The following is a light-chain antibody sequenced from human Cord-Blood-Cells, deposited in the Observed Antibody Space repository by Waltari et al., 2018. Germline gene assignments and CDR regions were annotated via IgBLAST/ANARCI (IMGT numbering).Light chain of an antibody. CDR2: RNN. CDR3: AAWDDSLSGWV. J-gene: IGLJ3*02. V-gene: IGLV1-47*01. Sequence: QSVLTQPPSASGTPGQRVTISCSGSSSNIGSNYVXWYQQLPGTAPKLLXXRNNQRXSGXXGRXXXSKSXTSAXXAISXLRSEDXADYYCAAWDDSLSGWVFGGGXXLXVL. CDR1: SSNIGSNY.